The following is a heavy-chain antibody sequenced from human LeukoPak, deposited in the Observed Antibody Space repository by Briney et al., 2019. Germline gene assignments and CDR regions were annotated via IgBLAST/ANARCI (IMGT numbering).Heavy chain of an antibody. Sequence: GGSLRLSCAASGFTFSYAWMSWVRQPPGKGLEWVGRIKSKTDGGTTNYAAPVKGRFTISRDDSRNTLYLQMNSLKTEDAAVYYCTTTLYYYDSSDDYWGQGTLVNVSS. D-gene: IGHD3-22*01. CDR2: IKSKTDGGTT. J-gene: IGHJ4*02. V-gene: IGHV3-15*01. CDR1: GFTFSYAW. CDR3: TTTLYYYDSSDDY.